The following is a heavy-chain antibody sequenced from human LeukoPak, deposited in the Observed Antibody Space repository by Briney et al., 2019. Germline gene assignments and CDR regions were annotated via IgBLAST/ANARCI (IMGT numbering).Heavy chain of an antibody. V-gene: IGHV3-30-3*01. D-gene: IGHD2-2*01. Sequence: GGSLRLSCAASGFTFSSYAMHWVRQAPGKGLEWVAVISYDGSNKYYADSVKGRFTISRDNSKNTLYLQMNSLRAEDTAVFYCASGRFCISPSCSEFDYWGQGTLVTVSS. CDR3: ASGRFCISPSCSEFDY. CDR1: GFTFSSYA. CDR2: ISYDGSNK. J-gene: IGHJ4*02.